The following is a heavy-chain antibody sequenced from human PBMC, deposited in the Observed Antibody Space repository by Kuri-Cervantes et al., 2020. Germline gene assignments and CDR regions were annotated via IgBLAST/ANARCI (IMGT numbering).Heavy chain of an antibody. D-gene: IGHD3-3*01. CDR3: AREEWLFPNKIDP. CDR1: GGPSSRSSYS. J-gene: IGHJ5*02. V-gene: IGHV4-39*02. CDR2: IYYSGST. Sequence: SETLSPPSPVSGGPSSRSSYSWGWIRPPPGQGLEWIGSIYYSGSTYYNPSLKSRVTISVDTSKNQFSLKLSSVTAADTAVFYCAREEWLFPNKIDPWGQGTLVTVSS.